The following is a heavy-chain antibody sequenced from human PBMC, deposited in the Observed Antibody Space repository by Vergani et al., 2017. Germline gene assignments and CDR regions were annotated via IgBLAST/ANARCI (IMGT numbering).Heavy chain of an antibody. CDR1: GYSFSSYD. CDR2: MNPNSGTT. CDR3: ARDSRYCSSTSCYVGRDWFDP. J-gene: IGHJ5*02. D-gene: IGHD2-2*01. Sequence: QVQLVQSGAEVKKPGASVKVSCRASGYSFSSYDISWVRQATGQGLEWMGWMNPNSGTTGYAQKFQGRVTMTRNTSINTAYMELSSLRSEDTAVYYCARDSRYCSSTSCYVGRDWFDPWGQGTLVTVSS. V-gene: IGHV1-8*01.